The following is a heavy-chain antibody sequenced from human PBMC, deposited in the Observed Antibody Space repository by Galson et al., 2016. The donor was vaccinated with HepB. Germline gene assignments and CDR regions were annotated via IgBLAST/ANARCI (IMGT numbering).Heavy chain of an antibody. CDR2: IDPSDSYT. CDR3: ARHFLRHTDS. J-gene: IGHJ4*02. D-gene: IGHD3-3*02. V-gene: IGHV5-10-1*01. CDR1: GYSFTTKW. Sequence: QSGAEVKKPGESLRISCKGSGYSFTTKWISWVRQMPGKGLEWMGRIDPSDSYTNYSPSFQGHVTISVDKSISTAYLQWTSLKASDSAIYYCARHFLRHTDSWGPGTLVTVSS.